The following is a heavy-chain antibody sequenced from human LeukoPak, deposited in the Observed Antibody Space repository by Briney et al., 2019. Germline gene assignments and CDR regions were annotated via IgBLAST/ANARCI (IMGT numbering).Heavy chain of an antibody. D-gene: IGHD2-15*01. J-gene: IGHJ6*02. CDR1: GGTFSSYA. Sequence: VASVKVSCKASGGTFSSYAISWVRQAPGQGLEWMGRIIPILGIANYAQKFQGRVTITADKSTSTAYMELSSLRSEDTAVYYCARMVVAPNYYYYGMDVWGQGTTVTVSS. V-gene: IGHV1-69*04. CDR3: ARMVVAPNYYYYGMDV. CDR2: IIPILGIA.